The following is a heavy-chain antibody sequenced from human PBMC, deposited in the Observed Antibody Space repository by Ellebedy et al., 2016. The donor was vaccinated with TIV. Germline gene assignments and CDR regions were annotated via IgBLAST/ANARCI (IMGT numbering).Heavy chain of an antibody. CDR3: ARSPYRVDWYFDL. CDR2: ILHSGST. CDR1: GGSIRSSSYY. J-gene: IGHJ2*01. Sequence: MPSETLSLTCTVSGGSIRSSSYYWGWIRQPPGKGLEWIGSILHSGSTDYNPSLKSRVTLSVDTSKNRFSLKLSSVTAADTAVYYCARSPYRVDWYFDLWGRGTLVTVSS. V-gene: IGHV4-39*01. D-gene: IGHD2-21*01.